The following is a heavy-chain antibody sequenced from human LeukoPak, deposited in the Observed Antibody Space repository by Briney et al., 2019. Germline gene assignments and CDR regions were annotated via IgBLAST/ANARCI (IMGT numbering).Heavy chain of an antibody. D-gene: IGHD1-26*01. J-gene: IGHJ4*02. CDR3: AVYSGSYPGGVVY. Sequence: SETLSLTCAVYGGSFSGYYWSWIRQPPGKGLEWIGEINHSGSTNYNPSLKSRVTISVDTSKNQFSLKLSSVTAADTAVYYCAVYSGSYPGGVVYWGQGTLVTVSS. CDR1: GGSFSGYY. V-gene: IGHV4-34*01. CDR2: INHSGST.